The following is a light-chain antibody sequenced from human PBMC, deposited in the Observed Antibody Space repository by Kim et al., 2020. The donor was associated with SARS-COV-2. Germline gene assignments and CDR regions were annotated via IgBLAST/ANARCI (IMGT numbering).Light chain of an antibody. CDR1: KLGDKY. CDR2: QDN. J-gene: IGLJ3*02. CDR3: QAWESSTTMV. Sequence: SYELTQPPSVSVSPGQTATITCYGDKLGDKYASWYQQKPGQSPVLVLYQDNERPTGIPERFSGSNSGNTATLPISGTQAMDQADYYCQAWESSTTMVFGGGTKLSV. V-gene: IGLV3-1*01.